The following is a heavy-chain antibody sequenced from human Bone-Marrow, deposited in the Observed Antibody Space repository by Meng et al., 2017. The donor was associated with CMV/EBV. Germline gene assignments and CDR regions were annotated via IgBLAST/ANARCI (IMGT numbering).Heavy chain of an antibody. Sequence: GGSLRLSCAASGFIFSDHYMYWIRQPPGKGLEWVGRIRNKANSNTTQYAASVQGRFIIPRDDSKNSLFLQMNSLKTEDAALYYCGRVSMQGGGFDYWGKGTLATVSS. D-gene: IGHD3-10*01. CDR3: GRVSMQGGGFDY. V-gene: IGHV3-72*01. CDR2: IRNKANSNTT. CDR1: GFIFSDHY. J-gene: IGHJ4*02.